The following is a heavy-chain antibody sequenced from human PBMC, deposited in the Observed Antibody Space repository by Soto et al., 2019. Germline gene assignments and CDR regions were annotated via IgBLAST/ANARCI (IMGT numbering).Heavy chain of an antibody. J-gene: IGHJ5*02. D-gene: IGHD2-2*01. CDR2: INPSGDSR. Sequence: ASVKVSCKASGFSFSDYFMHWVRQAPGQGLEWMGIINPSGDSRNYAQKFQGRVTITRDTSTSTVYMDLSSLRYEDTAVYYCARDNSQNYGPPAAISWFPPWGQGPPVTVS. CDR1: GFSFSDYF. V-gene: IGHV1-46*01. CDR3: ARDNSQNYGPPAAISWFPP.